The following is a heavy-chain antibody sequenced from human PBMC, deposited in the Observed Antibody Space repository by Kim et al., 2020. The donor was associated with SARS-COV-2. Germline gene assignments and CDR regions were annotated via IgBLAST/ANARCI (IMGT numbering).Heavy chain of an antibody. D-gene: IGHD6-19*01. V-gene: IGHV3-30*07. CDR3: ARTRSIAVAGTPLDY. J-gene: IGHJ4*02. Sequence: DSVKGRFTISRDNSKNTLYLQMNSLRAEDTAVDYCARTRSIAVAGTPLDYWGQGTLVTVSS.